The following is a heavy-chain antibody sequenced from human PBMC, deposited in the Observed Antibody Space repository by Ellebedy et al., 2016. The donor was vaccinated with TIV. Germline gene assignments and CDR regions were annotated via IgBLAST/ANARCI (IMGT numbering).Heavy chain of an antibody. D-gene: IGHD6-19*01. CDR3: ASSLAVAGRHWYFDL. Sequence: GSTNYNPSLKSRVTISVDTSKNQVSLKLSSVTAADTAVYYCASSLAVAGRHWYFDLWGRGTLVTVSS. CDR2: GST. J-gene: IGHJ2*01. V-gene: IGHV4-59*01.